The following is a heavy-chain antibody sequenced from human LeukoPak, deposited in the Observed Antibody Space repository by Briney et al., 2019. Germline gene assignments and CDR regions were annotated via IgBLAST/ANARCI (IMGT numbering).Heavy chain of an antibody. D-gene: IGHD3-16*01. CDR3: AQNPTNHDYINAGGGGFDP. J-gene: IGHJ5*02. Sequence: PGGSLRLSCAASGFTFDEHAMHWVRQAPGKGLEWLAAVSSDGIYQYYADSVRGRFAISRDNSRLTVPLQMNSLKPADTAVYYCAQNPTNHDYINAGGGGFDPWGQGTLVTVSS. CDR2: VSSDGIYQ. V-gene: IGHV3-30*09. CDR1: GFTFDEHA.